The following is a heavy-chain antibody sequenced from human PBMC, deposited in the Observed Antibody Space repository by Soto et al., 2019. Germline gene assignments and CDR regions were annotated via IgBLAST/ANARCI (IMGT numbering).Heavy chain of an antibody. CDR3: ARDQGYYYDSSASDY. V-gene: IGHV3-33*01. D-gene: IGHD3-22*01. CDR1: GCTFSSYG. CDR2: IWYDGSNK. J-gene: IGHJ4*02. Sequence: QVQLVESGGRVGQPGRSLRLSCAASGCTFSSYGMHWVRQAPGKGLEWVAVIWYDGSNKYYADFLKGRFTISRDNSKNTLNLQMNSLRAEDTAVYYCARDQGYYYDSSASDYWGQGTLVTVSS.